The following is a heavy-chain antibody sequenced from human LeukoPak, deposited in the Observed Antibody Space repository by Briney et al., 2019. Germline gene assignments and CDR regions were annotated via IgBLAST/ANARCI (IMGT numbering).Heavy chain of an antibody. Sequence: ASVKVSCKASGGTFSSYAISWVRQAPGQGLEWMGGIIPIFGTANYAQKFQGRVTTTADESTSTAYMELSSLRSEDTAVYYCARDLNYYDSSEGYWGQGTLVTVSS. CDR3: ARDLNYYDSSEGY. V-gene: IGHV1-69*13. D-gene: IGHD3-22*01. CDR2: IIPIFGTA. J-gene: IGHJ4*02. CDR1: GGTFSSYA.